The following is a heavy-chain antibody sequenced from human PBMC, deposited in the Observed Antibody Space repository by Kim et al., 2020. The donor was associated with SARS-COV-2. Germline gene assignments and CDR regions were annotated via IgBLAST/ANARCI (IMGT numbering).Heavy chain of an antibody. J-gene: IGHJ4*02. D-gene: IGHD3-3*01. CDR3: ARAPNDFWSGYPYYFDY. CDR2: IYYSGNT. Sequence: SETLSLTCPVSGGSVSSGSYFCSWIRQPPGKGLEWIGYIYYSGNTNYNPSLKSRVTMSVDTSKNQFSLKLRSVTAADTAVYYCARAPNDFWSGYPYYFDYWGQGTLVTVSS. CDR1: GGSVSSGSYF. V-gene: IGHV4-61*01.